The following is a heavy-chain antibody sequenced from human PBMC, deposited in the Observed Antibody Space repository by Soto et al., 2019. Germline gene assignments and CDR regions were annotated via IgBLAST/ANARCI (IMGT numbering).Heavy chain of an antibody. Sequence: SETLSLTCAVYGGSFSGYYWSWIRQPPGKGLEWIGEINHSGNTNYNPSIESRITISVDTSKAQFSLKLSSVTAADTALYYCAALDCSSTSCYGGDWFDPWGQGTQVTVSS. J-gene: IGHJ5*02. V-gene: IGHV4-34*01. CDR3: AALDCSSTSCYGGDWFDP. D-gene: IGHD2-2*01. CDR2: INHSGNT. CDR1: GGSFSGYY.